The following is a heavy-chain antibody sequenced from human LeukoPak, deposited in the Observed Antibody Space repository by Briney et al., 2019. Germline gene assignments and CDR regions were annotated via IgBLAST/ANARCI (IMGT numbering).Heavy chain of an antibody. V-gene: IGHV1-69*04. CDR3: ARDRIAVAGPLDY. CDR1: GGTFSSYA. J-gene: IGHJ4*02. CDR2: IIPILGIA. Sequence: SVKVSCKASGGTFSSYAISWVRQAPGQGLEWMGRIIPILGIANYAQKFQGRVTITADKSTSTAYMELSSLRSEDTAVYYCARDRIAVAGPLDYWGQGTLVTVSS. D-gene: IGHD6-19*01.